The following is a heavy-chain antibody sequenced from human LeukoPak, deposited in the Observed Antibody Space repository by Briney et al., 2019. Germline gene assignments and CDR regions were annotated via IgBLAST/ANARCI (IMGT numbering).Heavy chain of an antibody. D-gene: IGHD6-13*01. CDR3: AKDGTSSSAVPYYYYYYMDV. Sequence: GGSLRLSCAASRFTFSDSSMNWVRQAPGKGLEWVAFIRYDGSNKYYAGSVKGRFTISRDNSKNTLYLQMNSLRAEDTAVYYCAKDGTSSSAVPYYYYYYMDVWGKGTTVTISS. CDR2: IRYDGSNK. V-gene: IGHV3-30*02. CDR1: RFTFSDSS. J-gene: IGHJ6*03.